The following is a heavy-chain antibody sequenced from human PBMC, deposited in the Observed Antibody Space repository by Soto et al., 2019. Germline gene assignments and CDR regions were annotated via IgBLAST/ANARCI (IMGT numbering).Heavy chain of an antibody. Sequence: PSQTLRLPSTVSAASPRAFSWSWCRKSAGKGLEWIGRIYATGTTDYNPSLKSRVMMSVDTSKKQFSLKLRSVTAADTAVYYCVRDGTKTLRDWFDPWGQGISVTVS. CDR2: IYATGTT. D-gene: IGHD1-1*01. CDR3: VRDGTKTLRDWFDP. V-gene: IGHV4-4*07. CDR1: AASPRAFS. J-gene: IGHJ5*02.